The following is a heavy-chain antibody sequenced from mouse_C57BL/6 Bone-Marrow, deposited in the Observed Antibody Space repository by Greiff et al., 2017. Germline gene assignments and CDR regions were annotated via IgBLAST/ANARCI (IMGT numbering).Heavy chain of an antibody. D-gene: IGHD3-1*01. Sequence: EVKVEESGGGLVKPGGSLKLSCAASGFTFSSYAMSWVRQTPEKRLEWVATISDGGSYTYYPDNVKGRFTISRDNAKNNLYLQMSHLKSEDTAMYDCARESGSYYYAMDYWGQGTSVTVSS. J-gene: IGHJ4*01. CDR1: GFTFSSYA. CDR2: ISDGGSYT. V-gene: IGHV5-4*01. CDR3: ARESGSYYYAMDY.